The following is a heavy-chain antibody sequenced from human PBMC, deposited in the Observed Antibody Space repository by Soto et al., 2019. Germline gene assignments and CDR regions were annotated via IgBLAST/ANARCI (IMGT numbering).Heavy chain of an antibody. CDR2: IIPIFGTA. J-gene: IGHJ6*02. D-gene: IGHD2-15*01. Sequence: SVKVSCKASGGTFSSYAISWVRQAPGQGLEWMGGIIPIFGTANYAQKFQGRVTITADESTSTAYMELSSLRSEDTAVYYCARKGEVAATHYYGMDVWGQGTTVTVSS. CDR3: ARKGEVAATHYYGMDV. CDR1: GGTFSSYA. V-gene: IGHV1-69*13.